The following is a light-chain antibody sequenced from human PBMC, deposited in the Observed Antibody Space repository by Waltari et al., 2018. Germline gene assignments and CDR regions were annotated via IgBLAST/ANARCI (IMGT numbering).Light chain of an antibody. J-gene: IGKJ5*01. V-gene: IGKV3-15*01. Sequence: EVVMTPSPDTLSVSPGGRATLSCRASQSIATNLAWYQQRRGQAPRLLIFDASTRATSISGRFSGSGSGTEFTLTISSLQSDDSAVYYCQQYNRWPPITFGQGTRLEIK. CDR1: QSIATN. CDR3: QQYNRWPPIT. CDR2: DAS.